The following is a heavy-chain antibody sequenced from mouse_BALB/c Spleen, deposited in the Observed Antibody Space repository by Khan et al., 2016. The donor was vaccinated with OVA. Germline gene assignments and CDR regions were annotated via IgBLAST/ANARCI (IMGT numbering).Heavy chain of an antibody. CDR2: VSTNYGDA. V-gene: IGHV1S137*01. Sequence: QVQLQQSGAELVRPGVSLKISCKGSGYTFTDFPMHWVKQSHAKNLEWIGVVSTNYGDATYNQKFTGKATMTVDKSSSTAYMELARLTSEDSAIYDCSGGGGGDRFAYWGQGTLVTVSA. J-gene: IGHJ3*01. CDR3: SGGGGGDRFAY. CDR1: GYTFTDFP.